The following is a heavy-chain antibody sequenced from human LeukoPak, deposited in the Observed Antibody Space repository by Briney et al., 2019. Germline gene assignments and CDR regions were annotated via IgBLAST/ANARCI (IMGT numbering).Heavy chain of an antibody. Sequence: GGSLRLSCAASGFTFDDYGMCWVRQAPGKGLEWVSGINWNGGSTGYADSVKGRFTISRDNAKNSLYLQMNSLRAEDTALYYCARDFSGSYFRRFDYWGQGTLVTVSS. CDR2: INWNGGST. J-gene: IGHJ4*02. D-gene: IGHD1-26*01. CDR3: ARDFSGSYFRRFDY. CDR1: GFTFDDYG. V-gene: IGHV3-20*04.